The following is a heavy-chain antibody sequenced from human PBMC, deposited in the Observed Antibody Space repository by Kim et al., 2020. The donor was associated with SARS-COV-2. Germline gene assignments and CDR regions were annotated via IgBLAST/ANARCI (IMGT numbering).Heavy chain of an antibody. CDR3: ATTTGVIMFK. V-gene: IGHV3-21*01. D-gene: IGHD3-10*01. J-gene: IGHJ4*02. CDR2: INPTGSFT. Sequence: GGSLRLSCAASGFTFSSHSMNWVRQAPGKGLEWVSSINPTGSFTSYADSVKGRFTISRDDAKNSLYLQMDSLRAEDTAVYYCATTTGVIMFKWGPGTLVTVS. CDR1: GFTFSSHS.